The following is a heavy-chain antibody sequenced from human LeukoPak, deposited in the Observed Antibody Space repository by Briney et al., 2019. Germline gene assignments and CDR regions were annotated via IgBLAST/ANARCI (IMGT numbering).Heavy chain of an antibody. V-gene: IGHV3-21*01. CDR1: GFTFSSYS. Sequence: RGGSLRLSCAASGFTFSSYSMNWVRQAPGKGLEWVSSISSSSSYIYYADSVKGRFTISRDNAKNSLYLQMNSLRAEDTAVYYCARAMIVVVGPLNDAFDIWGQGTMVTVSS. J-gene: IGHJ3*02. D-gene: IGHD3-22*01. CDR2: ISSSSSYI. CDR3: ARAMIVVVGPLNDAFDI.